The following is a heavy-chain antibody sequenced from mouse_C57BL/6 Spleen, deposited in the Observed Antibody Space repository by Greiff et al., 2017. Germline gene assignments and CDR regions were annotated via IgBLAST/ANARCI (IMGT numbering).Heavy chain of an antibody. CDR3: AREGSSIVTPTGGYYFDY. D-gene: IGHD2-5*01. J-gene: IGHJ2*01. Sequence: EVKLVESGPGLVKPSQSLSLTCSVTGYSITSGYYWNWIRQFPGNKLEWMGYISYDGSNNYNPSLKNRISITRDTSKNQFFLKLNSVTTEDTATYYCAREGSSIVTPTGGYYFDYWGQGTTLTVSS. V-gene: IGHV3-6*01. CDR2: ISYDGSN. CDR1: GYSITSGYY.